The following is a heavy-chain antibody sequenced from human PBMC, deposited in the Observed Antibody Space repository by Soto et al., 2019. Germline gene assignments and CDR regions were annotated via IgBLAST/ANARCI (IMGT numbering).Heavy chain of an antibody. J-gene: IGHJ4*02. CDR3: ARDFGDCSSTSCYVYLDY. V-gene: IGHV3-33*01. CDR1: GFTFSSYG. Sequence: QVQLVESGGGVVQPGRSLRLSCAASGFTFSSYGMHWVRQAPGKGLEWVAVIWYDGSNKYYADSVKGRFTISRDNSKNTLYLQMNSLGAEDTAVYYCARDFGDCSSTSCYVYLDYWGQGTLVTVSS. CDR2: IWYDGSNK. D-gene: IGHD2-2*01.